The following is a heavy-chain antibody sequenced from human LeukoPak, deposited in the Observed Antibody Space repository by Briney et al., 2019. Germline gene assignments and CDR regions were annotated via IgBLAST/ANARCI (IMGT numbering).Heavy chain of an antibody. D-gene: IGHD6-19*01. CDR1: GYTFTGYY. Sequence: ASVKVSCKASGYTFTGYYMHWVRQAPGQGLEWMGWINPNSGGTNYAQKFQGRVTMTRDTFISTAYMELSRLRSDDTAVYYCARGLAVAGTGMDVWGQGTTVTVSS. CDR3: ARGLAVAGTGMDV. CDR2: INPNSGGT. J-gene: IGHJ6*02. V-gene: IGHV1-2*02.